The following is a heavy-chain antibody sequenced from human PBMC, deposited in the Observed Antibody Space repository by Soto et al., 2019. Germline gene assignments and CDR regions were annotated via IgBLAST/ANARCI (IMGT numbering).Heavy chain of an antibody. V-gene: IGHV2-5*02. J-gene: IGHJ4*02. Sequence: QITLKESGPTLVKPTQTLTLTCTFSGFSLSTSGVGVGWIRQPPGKALEWLALIYWDDDKRYSPSLKSRLTITKDTSKNQVVLTMTNMDPVDTATYYCAHRPYSGSSGGGDFDYWGQGTLVTVSS. CDR2: IYWDDDK. CDR3: AHRPYSGSSGGGDFDY. D-gene: IGHD6-6*01. CDR1: GFSLSTSGVG.